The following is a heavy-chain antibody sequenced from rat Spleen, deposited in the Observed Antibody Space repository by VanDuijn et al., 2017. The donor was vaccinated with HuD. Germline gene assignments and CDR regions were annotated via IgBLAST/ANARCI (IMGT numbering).Heavy chain of an antibody. CDR3: ARHPQLGAYWYFDF. CDR1: GFTFNKYW. Sequence: EVQLVESGGGLVQPGRSLKLSCVASGFTFNKYWMTWIRQAPGKGLEWVASITNTGGSTYYPESVKGRFTVSRDNANSTLYLQMDSLRSEDTATYYCARHPQLGAYWYFDFWGPGTMVTVSS. D-gene: IGHD5-1*01. CDR2: ITNTGGST. V-gene: IGHV5-31*01. J-gene: IGHJ1*01.